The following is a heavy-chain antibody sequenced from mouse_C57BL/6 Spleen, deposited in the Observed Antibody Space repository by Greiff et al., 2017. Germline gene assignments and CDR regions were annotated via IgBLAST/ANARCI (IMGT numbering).Heavy chain of an antibody. D-gene: IGHD1-1*01. CDR1: GFTFSDYG. V-gene: IGHV5-17*01. CDR2: ISSGSSTI. Sequence: DVMLVESGGGLVKPGGSLKLSCAASGFTFSDYGMHWVRQAPEKGLECVAYISSGSSTIYYADTVKGRFTISRDNAKNTLFLQMTSLRSEDTAMYYCARVGSSLWFAYWGQGTLVTVSA. CDR3: ARVGSSLWFAY. J-gene: IGHJ3*01.